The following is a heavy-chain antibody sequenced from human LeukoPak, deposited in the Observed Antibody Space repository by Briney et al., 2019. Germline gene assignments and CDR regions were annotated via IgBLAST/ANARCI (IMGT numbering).Heavy chain of an antibody. CDR2: INPNSGGT. CDR1: GYTFTGYY. D-gene: IGHD3-22*01. CDR3: ARDLFLYYYDSSGYYIDP. V-gene: IGHV1-2*02. Sequence: ASVKVSCKASGYTFTGYYMHWVRQAPGQGLEWMGWINPNSGGTNYAQKFQGRVTMTRDTSISTAYMELSRLRSDDTAVYYCARDLFLYYYDSSGYYIDPWGRGTLVTVSS. J-gene: IGHJ5*02.